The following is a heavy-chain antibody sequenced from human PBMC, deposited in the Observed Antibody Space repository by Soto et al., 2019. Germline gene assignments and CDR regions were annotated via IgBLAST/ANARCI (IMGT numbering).Heavy chain of an antibody. CDR1: GFSFSKFG. V-gene: IGHV3-30*18. J-gene: IGHJ5*02. CDR2: ISYDGTNT. D-gene: IGHD6-19*01. Sequence: QVQLVESGGGVVQPVRSLGLSCAASGFSFSKFGMHWVRQAPGKVLEWVAAISYDGTNTFYADSVKGRFALSRDNSKNTLSLQMNSLTTDDTGVYWCEKDHGNGWWEIASWGQGTLVSVSS. CDR3: EKDHGNGWWEIAS.